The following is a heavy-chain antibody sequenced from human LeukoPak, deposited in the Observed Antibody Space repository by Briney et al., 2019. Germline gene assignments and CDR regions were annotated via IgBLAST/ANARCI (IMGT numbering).Heavy chain of an antibody. V-gene: IGHV4-39*02. J-gene: IGHJ4*02. D-gene: IGHD5-24*01. CDR3: ARDRDGYAYSFDY. Sequence: PSETLSLTCTVSGGSITSGSYRWGWIRQSPGKGLEWIGNTYYTGSAYYRPSLQSRVSISVDTSKKEFSLKLTSVTAADTAVYYCARDRDGYAYSFDYWGQGTLVTVSS. CDR2: TYYTGSA. CDR1: GGSITSGSYR.